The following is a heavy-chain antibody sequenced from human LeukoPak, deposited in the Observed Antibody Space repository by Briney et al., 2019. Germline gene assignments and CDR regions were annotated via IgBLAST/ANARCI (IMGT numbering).Heavy chain of an antibody. Sequence: SETLSLTCTVPGGSISSGDYYWSWIRQPPGKGLEWIGYIYYSGSTYYNPSLKSRVTISVDTSKNQFSLKLSSVTAADTAVYYCARAPTYGSGSYAIDPWGQGTLVTVS. CDR1: GGSISSGDYY. D-gene: IGHD3-10*01. J-gene: IGHJ5*02. CDR2: IYYSGST. CDR3: ARAPTYGSGSYAIDP. V-gene: IGHV4-30-4*08.